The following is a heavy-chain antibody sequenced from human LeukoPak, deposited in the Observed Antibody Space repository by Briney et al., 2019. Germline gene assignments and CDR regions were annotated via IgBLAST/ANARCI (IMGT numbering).Heavy chain of an antibody. CDR3: ASHIDYYDSSGYDY. Sequence: GGSLRLSCAASGFTFSSYSMNWVRQAPGKGLEWVSSISSSSSYIYYADSVKGRFTISRDNAKNSLYLQMNSLRAEDTAVYYCASHIDYYDSSGYDYWGQGTLVTVSS. D-gene: IGHD3-22*01. J-gene: IGHJ4*02. CDR2: ISSSSSYI. CDR1: GFTFSSYS. V-gene: IGHV3-21*01.